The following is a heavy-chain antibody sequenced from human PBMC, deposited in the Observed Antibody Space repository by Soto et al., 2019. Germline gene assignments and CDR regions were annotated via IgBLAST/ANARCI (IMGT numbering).Heavy chain of an antibody. CDR3: AAPPAY. V-gene: IGHV1-8*01. J-gene: IGHJ4*02. CDR1: GYTFTSYD. Sequence: ASVKVSCKASGYTFTSYDINWVRQATGQGLEWMGWMNPNSGNTGYAQKFQGRVTMTRNTSISTAYMDPVDTATYYCAQASIAAPPAYWGQGTLVTVSS. D-gene: IGHD6-6*01. CDR2: MNPNSGNT.